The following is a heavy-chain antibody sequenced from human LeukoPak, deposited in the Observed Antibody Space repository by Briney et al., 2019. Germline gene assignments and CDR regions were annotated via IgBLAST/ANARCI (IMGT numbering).Heavy chain of an antibody. CDR3: ARLVDDAFDI. J-gene: IGHJ3*02. V-gene: IGHV4-39*01. Sequence: SETLSLTCTVSGGSISSYYWSWIRQPPGKGLEWIGSIYYSGSTYYNPSLKSRVTISVDTSKNQFSLKLSSVTAADTAVYYCARLVDDAFDIWGQGTMVTVSS. CDR2: IYYSGST. CDR1: GGSISSYY.